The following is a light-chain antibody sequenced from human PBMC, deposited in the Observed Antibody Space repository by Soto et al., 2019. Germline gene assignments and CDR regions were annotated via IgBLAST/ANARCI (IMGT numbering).Light chain of an antibody. CDR3: QQYNNWPST. Sequence: EIVMTHSPATLSVSPWERATLSSGASQSISSNLAWYQQKPGQAPRLLMFRTSSRATGFPARFSGSRSGAEFTLTISSLQSEDFAVYYCQQYNNWPSTFGQGTTVDIK. CDR2: RTS. V-gene: IGKV3-15*01. CDR1: QSISSN. J-gene: IGKJ2*01.